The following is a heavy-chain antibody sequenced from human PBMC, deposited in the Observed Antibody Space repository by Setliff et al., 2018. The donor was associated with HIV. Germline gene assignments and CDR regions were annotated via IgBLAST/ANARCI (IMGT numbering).Heavy chain of an antibody. J-gene: IGHJ4*02. D-gene: IGHD3-22*01. CDR3: GGNGYYSIDY. CDR1: GCSISSNW. CDR2: IYHSGST. Sequence: SETLSLTCAVSGCSISSNWWSWVRQSPGKGLEWIGEIYHSGSTHYNPSLQSRVTISVDKSKIQFSLKLNSVTAADTAVYYCGGNGYYSIDYWGQGTLVTVSS. V-gene: IGHV4-4*02.